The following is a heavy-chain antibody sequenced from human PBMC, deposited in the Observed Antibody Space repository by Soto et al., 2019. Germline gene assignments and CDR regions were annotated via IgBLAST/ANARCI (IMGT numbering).Heavy chain of an antibody. D-gene: IGHD2-2*01. J-gene: IGHJ6*02. Sequence: VHLVQSGAEVKKPGSSVKVSCKASGGTFSSYAISWVRQAPGQGLEWIGGIIPVSGTANYAQKFQGRVTITADESTSTAYRELSSLRSEDTAVYYCARGDRIVVVPAALSNYYYYYGMDVWGQGTTVTVSS. CDR2: IIPVSGTA. CDR1: GGTFSSYA. V-gene: IGHV1-69*01. CDR3: ARGDRIVVVPAALSNYYYYYGMDV.